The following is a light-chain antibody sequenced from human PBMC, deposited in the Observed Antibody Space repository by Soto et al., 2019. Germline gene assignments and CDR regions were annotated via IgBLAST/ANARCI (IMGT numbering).Light chain of an antibody. CDR1: QSVSSSY. V-gene: IGKV3-20*01. CDR3: QHYGSSPYT. CDR2: GAS. Sequence: EIVLTQSPGTLSLSPGERATLSCRASQSVSSSYLAWYQQKPGQAPRLLIYGASSRATGITDRFSGSGSGTDFTLTISTLEPEDFAVYYCQHYGSSPYTFGQGTKLEIK. J-gene: IGKJ2*01.